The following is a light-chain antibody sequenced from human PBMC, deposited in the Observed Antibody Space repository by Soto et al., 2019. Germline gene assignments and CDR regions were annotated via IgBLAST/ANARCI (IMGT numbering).Light chain of an antibody. CDR1: QSISSW. J-gene: IGKJ1*01. Sequence: DIRVTQSASTLSASVSDIVTIACRASQSISSWLAWYQQKPGKAPKLLIYDASSLESGVPSRFSGSGSGTEFTLTISSLQPDDFATYYCQQYSSYWTFGQGTKVDIK. CDR3: QQYSSYWT. V-gene: IGKV1-5*01. CDR2: DAS.